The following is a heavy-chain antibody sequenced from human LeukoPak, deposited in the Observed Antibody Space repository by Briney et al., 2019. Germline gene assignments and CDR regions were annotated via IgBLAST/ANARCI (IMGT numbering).Heavy chain of an antibody. D-gene: IGHD4-17*01. CDR3: AKVKDYGDYEGFDY. Sequence: GGSLRLSCAASGFTFDDYAMHWVRQAPGKGLEWVSGISWNSGSIGYAYSVKGRFTISRDNAKNSLYLQMNSLRAEDTALYYCAKVKDYGDYEGFDYWGQGTLVTVSS. V-gene: IGHV3-9*01. CDR2: ISWNSGSI. CDR1: GFTFDDYA. J-gene: IGHJ4*02.